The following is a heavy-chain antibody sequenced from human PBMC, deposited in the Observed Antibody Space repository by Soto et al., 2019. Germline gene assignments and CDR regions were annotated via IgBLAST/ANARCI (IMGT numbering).Heavy chain of an antibody. CDR1: GYTFTSYD. D-gene: IGHD6-19*01. V-gene: IGHV1-8*01. Sequence: QVQLVQSGAEVKKHGASVKVSCKASGYTFTSYDINWVRQATGEGLEWMGWMNPNSGNTGYAQKFQGRVTMNRNTSISTVYMELSSLSTDSTTVYNCARKRSSGWYVDFWGQGTLVTVSS. J-gene: IGHJ4*02. CDR2: MNPNSGNT. CDR3: ARKRSSGWYVDF.